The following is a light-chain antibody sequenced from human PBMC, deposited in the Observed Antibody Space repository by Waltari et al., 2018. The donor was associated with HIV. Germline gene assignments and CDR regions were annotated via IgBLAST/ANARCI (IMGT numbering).Light chain of an antibody. CDR2: RNN. CDR1: STNLGSNF. J-gene: IGLJ3*02. V-gene: IGLV1-47*01. Sequence: QSVLTQPPSASGTPGQRVTISCSGSSTNLGSNFVYWYQQLPGTAPKLLIYRNNQRPSGVPDRFSGSKSGTSASLAISGLRSEDEADYYCAAWDDSLSGHWVFGGGTKVTVL. CDR3: AAWDDSLSGHWV.